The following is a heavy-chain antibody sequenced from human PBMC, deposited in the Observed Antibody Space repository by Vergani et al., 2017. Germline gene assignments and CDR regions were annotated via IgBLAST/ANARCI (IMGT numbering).Heavy chain of an antibody. CDR2: IIPIFGTA. J-gene: IGHJ6*03. CDR3: ARAGREITINYYYYYMDV. CDR1: GGTFSSYA. D-gene: IGHD3-3*01. Sequence: QVQLVQSGAEVKKPGSSVKVSCKASGGTFSSYAISWVRQAPGQGLEWMGGIIPIFGTANYAQKFQGRVTITADESTSTAYMGLSSLRSEDTAVYFCARAGREITINYYYYYMDVWGKGTTVTVSS. V-gene: IGHV1-69*01.